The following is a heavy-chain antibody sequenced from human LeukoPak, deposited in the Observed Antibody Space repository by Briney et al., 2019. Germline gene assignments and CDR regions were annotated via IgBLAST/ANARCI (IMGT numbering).Heavy chain of an antibody. CDR2: IYPGDSDT. J-gene: IGHJ5*02. V-gene: IGHV5-51*01. CDR3: ARYVWGSYRQYNWFDP. CDR1: GYSFTSYW. D-gene: IGHD3-16*02. Sequence: GESLKISCKGSGYSFTSYWIGWVRQMPGKGLEWMGIIYPGDSDTRYSPSFQGQVTISADKSISTAYLQWSSLKASDTAMYYCARYVWGSYRQYNWFDPWGQGTLVTVSS.